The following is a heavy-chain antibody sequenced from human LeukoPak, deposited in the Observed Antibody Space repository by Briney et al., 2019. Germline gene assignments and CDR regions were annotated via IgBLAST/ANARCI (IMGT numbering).Heavy chain of an antibody. J-gene: IGHJ3*02. V-gene: IGHV4-39*07. Sequence: SETLSLTCTVSGGSISSSSYYWGWIRQPPGKGLEWIGSIYYSGSTYYNPSLKSRVTIPVDRSKNQFSLKLSSVTAADTAVYYCAAIGGRGYDDAFNIWGQGTMVTVSS. CDR1: GGSISSSSYY. CDR2: IYYSGST. CDR3: AAIGGRGYDDAFNI. D-gene: IGHD5-12*01.